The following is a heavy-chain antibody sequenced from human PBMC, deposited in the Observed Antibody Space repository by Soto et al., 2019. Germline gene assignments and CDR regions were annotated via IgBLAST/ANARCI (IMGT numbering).Heavy chain of an antibody. J-gene: IGHJ4*02. V-gene: IGHV3-48*01. CDR2: ISSSSSTI. D-gene: IGHD6-6*01. CDR3: ASHIAARPQ. CDR1: GFTFSSYS. Sequence: GGSLRLSCAASGFTFSSYSMNWVRQAPGKGLEWVSYISSSSSTIYYADSVKGRFTISRDNAKNSLYLQMNSLRAEDTAVYYCASHIAARPQWGQGTLVTVSS.